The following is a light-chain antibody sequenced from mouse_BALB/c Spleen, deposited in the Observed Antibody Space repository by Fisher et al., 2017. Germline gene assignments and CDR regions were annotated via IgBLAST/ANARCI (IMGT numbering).Light chain of an antibody. CDR1: SSVSSSY. Sequence: IVLTQSTALMSASLGERVTMTCTASSSVSSSYLHWYQQKPGSSPKLWIYSTSNLASGVPARFSGSGSGTDYPLTISNLEPEDIATYYCQQYSKLPWTFGGGTKLEIK. J-gene: IGKJ1*01. CDR3: QQYSKLPWT. V-gene: IGKV4-74*01. CDR2: STS.